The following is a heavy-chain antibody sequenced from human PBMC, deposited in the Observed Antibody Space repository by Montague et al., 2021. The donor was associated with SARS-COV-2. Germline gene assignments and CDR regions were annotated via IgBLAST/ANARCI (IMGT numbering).Heavy chain of an antibody. Sequence: SETLSLTCTVSGGSISTYYWSWIRQPPGKGLEWIGYIYYSGSTHYNPSLQSRVTLSKDTSKNQFSLRLTSVTAADTAMYFCARAPIYRSSWYPYFDYWGQGTLVTVSS. CDR2: IYYSGST. D-gene: IGHD6-13*01. J-gene: IGHJ4*02. CDR1: GGSISTYY. CDR3: ARAPIYRSSWYPYFDY. V-gene: IGHV4-59*01.